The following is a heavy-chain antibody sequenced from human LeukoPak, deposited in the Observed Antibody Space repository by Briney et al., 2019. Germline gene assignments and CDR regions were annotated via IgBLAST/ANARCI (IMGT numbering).Heavy chain of an antibody. CDR2: IRYDGSNK. CDR3: AKDWQLAHPVGYFDY. CDR1: GVTFSSYG. Sequence: GGSLRLSCAASGVTFSSYGMHWVCQAPGKGLEWVAFIRYDGSNKYYADSVKGRFTISRDNSKNTLYLQMNSLRAEDTAVYYCAKDWQLAHPVGYFDYWGQGTLVTVSS. D-gene: IGHD6-13*01. V-gene: IGHV3-30*02. J-gene: IGHJ4*02.